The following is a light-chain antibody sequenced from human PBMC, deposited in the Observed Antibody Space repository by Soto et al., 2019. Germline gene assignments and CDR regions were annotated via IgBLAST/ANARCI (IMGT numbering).Light chain of an antibody. CDR3: QQLQSYPLT. CDR1: QGISSY. Sequence: DLQLTQSPSFLSASVGDRVTITCRASQGISSYLGWYHQKPGKAPKLLIYAASTLQSGVPARFSGSGSGTEFTLTISSLQPEDFATYYCQQLQSYPLTFGGGTKVEIK. V-gene: IGKV1-9*01. J-gene: IGKJ4*01. CDR2: AAS.